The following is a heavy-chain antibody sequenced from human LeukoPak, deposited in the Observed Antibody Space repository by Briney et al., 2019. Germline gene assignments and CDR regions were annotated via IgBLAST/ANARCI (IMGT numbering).Heavy chain of an antibody. V-gene: IGHV3-15*01. CDR3: TTLPTPVGATKAPATGY. Sequence: ETLSLTCTVSGGSISSYYWSWIRQPPGKGLEWVGRIKSKTDGGTTDYAAPVKGRFTISRDDSKNTLYLQMNSLKTEDTAVYYCTTLPTPVGATKAPATGYWGQGTLVTVSS. J-gene: IGHJ4*02. D-gene: IGHD1-26*01. CDR1: GGSISSYY. CDR2: IKSKTDGGTT.